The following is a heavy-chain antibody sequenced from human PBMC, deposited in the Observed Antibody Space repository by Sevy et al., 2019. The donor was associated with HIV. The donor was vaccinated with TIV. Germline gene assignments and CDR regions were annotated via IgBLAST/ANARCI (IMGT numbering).Heavy chain of an antibody. D-gene: IGHD5-18*01. Sequence: SETLSLTCSVSGGSITSKNYFWAWIRQSPGKGLEWIGSIYHSGITYHSPSLQSRVGISVDTSRRHLSLKLSSVTATDTAVYYCARHSFKHGYRPHHFDYWSQGTLVTVSS. CDR2: IYHSGIT. J-gene: IGHJ4*02. CDR1: GGSITSKNYF. CDR3: ARHSFKHGYRPHHFDY. V-gene: IGHV4-39*01.